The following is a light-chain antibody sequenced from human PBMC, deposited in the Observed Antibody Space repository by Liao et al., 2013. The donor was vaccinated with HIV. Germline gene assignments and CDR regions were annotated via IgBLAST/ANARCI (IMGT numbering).Light chain of an antibody. J-gene: IGLJ2*01. V-gene: IGLV3-21*01. CDR1: NMGSKS. Sequence: SSVLTQPPSVSVAPGKTARITCGGDNMGSKSVHWYQQKPGQAPVLVIYYDSDRPSGIPERFSGSNSGNTATLTLSGTQAMDEADYYCHTWDSSTAIFGGGTKLTVL. CDR3: HTWDSSTAI. CDR2: YDS.